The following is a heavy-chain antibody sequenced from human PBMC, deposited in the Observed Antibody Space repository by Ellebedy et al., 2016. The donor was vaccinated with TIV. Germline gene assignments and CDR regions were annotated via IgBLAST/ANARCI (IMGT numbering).Heavy chain of an antibody. CDR2: ISYSGST. D-gene: IGHD3-22*01. CDR1: GGSISPYY. CDR3: ARSLYYYDSSGDI. J-gene: IGHJ3*02. V-gene: IGHV4-59*12. Sequence: MPGGSLRLSCTVSGGSISPYYWSWIRQPPGKGLEWIGYISYSGSTNYNPSLKSRVTISVDKSKNQFSLKLSSVTAADTAVYYCARSLYYYDSSGDIWGQGTMVTVSS.